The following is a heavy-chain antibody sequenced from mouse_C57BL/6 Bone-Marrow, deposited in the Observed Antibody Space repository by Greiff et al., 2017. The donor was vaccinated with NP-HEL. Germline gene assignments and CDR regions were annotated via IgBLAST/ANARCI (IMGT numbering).Heavy chain of an antibody. D-gene: IGHD1-1*01. CDR1: GYTFTSYG. CDR3: ARSHYYGSSSDY. V-gene: IGHV1-81*01. J-gene: IGHJ2*01. Sequence: QVQLQQSGAELARPGASVKLSCKASGYTFTSYGISWVKQRTGQGLEWIGEIYPRSGNTYYNEKFKGKATLTADKASSTASMELRSLTSEDSAVYFCARSHYYGSSSDYWGQGTTLTVSS. CDR2: IYPRSGNT.